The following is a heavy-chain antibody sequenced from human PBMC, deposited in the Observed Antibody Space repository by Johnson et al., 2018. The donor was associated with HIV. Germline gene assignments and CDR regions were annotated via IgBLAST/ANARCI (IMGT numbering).Heavy chain of an antibody. CDR2: IKQDGSEK. CDR1: GFTFSSDW. Sequence: EVQVVESGGGLVQPGGSLRLSCAASGFTFSSDWMSWVRQAPGKRLEGVANIKQDGSEKYYVDSVKGRFTISRDNAKNSLYLQMNSLRAEDTAVYYCAREFGLGTMHAFDIWGQGTMVTVSS. CDR3: AREFGLGTMHAFDI. D-gene: IGHD3/OR15-3a*01. J-gene: IGHJ3*02. V-gene: IGHV3-7*04.